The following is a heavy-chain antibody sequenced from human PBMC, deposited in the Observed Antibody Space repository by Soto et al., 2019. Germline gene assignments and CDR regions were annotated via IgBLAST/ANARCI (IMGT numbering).Heavy chain of an antibody. J-gene: IGHJ4*02. D-gene: IGHD3-10*01. Sequence: QVQLQQWGAGLLKPSETLSLTCAVYGGSFSGYYWSWIRQPPGKGLEWIGEINHSGNTNYNPSLKRRVTISVDTSKNQFSLKLRSVTAADTAVYYCARNPGREDYYCGSGPGYWGQGTLVTVSS. CDR3: ARNPGREDYYCGSGPGY. CDR2: INHSGNT. V-gene: IGHV4-34*01. CDR1: GGSFSGYY.